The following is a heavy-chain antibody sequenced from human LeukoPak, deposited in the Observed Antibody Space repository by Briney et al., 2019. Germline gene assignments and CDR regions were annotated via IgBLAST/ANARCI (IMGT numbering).Heavy chain of an antibody. CDR3: ARDPMIVGREAFDI. D-gene: IGHD3-22*01. J-gene: IGHJ3*02. CDR2: IYYSGST. V-gene: IGHV4-39*02. Sequence: SETLSLTCTVSGGSISSRSYYWGWIRQPPGKGLEWIGNIYYSGSTYYNPSLKSRVTISVDTSKNQFSLKLSSVTAADSAVYYCARDPMIVGREAFDIWGQGTMVIASS. CDR1: GGSISSRSYY.